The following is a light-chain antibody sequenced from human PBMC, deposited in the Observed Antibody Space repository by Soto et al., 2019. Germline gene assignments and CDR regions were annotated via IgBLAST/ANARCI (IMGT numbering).Light chain of an antibody. CDR2: DAS. V-gene: IGLV2-23*01. CDR3: CSYAGANWV. Sequence: QSALTQPASVSGSPGQSITISCTGTSRDVGNYNLVSWYQQHPGKAPKLIIYDASKRPSGVSNRFSGSKSGNTASLTISGLQAEDEADYSCCSYAGANWVFGGGTQLTVL. J-gene: IGLJ3*02. CDR1: SRDVGNYNL.